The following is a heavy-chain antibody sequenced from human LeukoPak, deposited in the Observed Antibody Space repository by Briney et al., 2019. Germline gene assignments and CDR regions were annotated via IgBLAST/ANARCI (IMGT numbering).Heavy chain of an antibody. CDR3: ARDLAGHYYGSGSSFDY. Sequence: ASVKVSCKASGHTFTSYYMHWVRQAPGQALEWMGIINPSGGSTSYAQNFQGRVTMTRDTSTSTVYMELSSLRSEDTAVYYCARDLAGHYYGSGSSFDYWGQGTLVTVSS. J-gene: IGHJ4*02. CDR2: INPSGGST. CDR1: GHTFTSYY. V-gene: IGHV1-46*01. D-gene: IGHD3-10*01.